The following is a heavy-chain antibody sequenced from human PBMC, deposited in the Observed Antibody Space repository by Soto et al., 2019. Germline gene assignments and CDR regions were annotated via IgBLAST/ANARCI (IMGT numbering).Heavy chain of an antibody. V-gene: IGHV4-4*07. CDR1: GGSISSYY. Sequence: PSETLSLTCTVSGGSISSYYWSWIRQPAGKGLEWIGRIYTSGSTNYNPSLKSRVTMSVDTSKNQFSLKLSSVTAADTAVYHCAGGGVTTVTGFRGRTGYWYFDLWGRGTLVTVSS. CDR2: IYTSGST. CDR3: AGGGVTTVTGFRGRTGYWYFDL. J-gene: IGHJ2*01. D-gene: IGHD4-17*01.